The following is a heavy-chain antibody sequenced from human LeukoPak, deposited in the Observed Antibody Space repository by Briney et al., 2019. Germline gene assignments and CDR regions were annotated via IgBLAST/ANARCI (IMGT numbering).Heavy chain of an antibody. V-gene: IGHV3-21*01. J-gene: IGHJ4*02. CDR2: ISSSSSYI. CDR3: AREAPYDYVWGSYRFDY. D-gene: IGHD3-16*02. Sequence: SGGSLRLSCAVSGFTFSSYSMNWVRQAPGKGLEWVSSISSSSSYIYYADSVKGRFTIPRDNAKNSLYLQMNSLRAEDTAVYYCAREAPYDYVWGSYRFDYWGQGTLVTVSS. CDR1: GFTFSSYS.